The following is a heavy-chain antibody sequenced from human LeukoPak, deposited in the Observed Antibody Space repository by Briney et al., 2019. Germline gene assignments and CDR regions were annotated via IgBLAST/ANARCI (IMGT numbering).Heavy chain of an antibody. CDR1: GFTFSSYW. D-gene: IGHD1-26*01. Sequence: GGSLRLSCAASGFTFSSYWMTWLRQAPGKGLESVANIKQDGSEKYYVDSVKGRFTISRDNAKNSLYLQMNSLRVEDTAVYYCAREWARALDYWGQGTLVTVSS. CDR3: AREWARALDY. V-gene: IGHV3-7*01. J-gene: IGHJ4*02. CDR2: IKQDGSEK.